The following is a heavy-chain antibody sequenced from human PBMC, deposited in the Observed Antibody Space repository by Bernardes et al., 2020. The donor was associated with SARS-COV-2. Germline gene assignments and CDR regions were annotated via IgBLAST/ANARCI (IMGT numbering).Heavy chain of an antibody. CDR1: GFIFSDFW. V-gene: IGHV3-66*01. Sequence: GGSLRLSCAASGFIFSDFWMTWVRQAPGKGLEWVSIIYSGGSTYYADSVKGRFTFSRDNSKNTLYFQMNSLRAEDTAVYYCAYTGYSSSWSYGMDVWGQGTTVTVSS. CDR2: IYSGGST. D-gene: IGHD6-13*01. J-gene: IGHJ6*02. CDR3: AYTGYSSSWSYGMDV.